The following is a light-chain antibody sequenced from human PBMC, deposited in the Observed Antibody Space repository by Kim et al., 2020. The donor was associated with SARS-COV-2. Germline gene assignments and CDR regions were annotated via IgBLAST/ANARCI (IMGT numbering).Light chain of an antibody. CDR3: QQYNNWPPRYT. Sequence: SPEERATLSCSASQSVSSNLAWYQQKPGQAPRLLIYGASTRATGIPARFSGSGSGTEFTLTISSLQSEDFAVYYCQQYNNWPPRYTFGQGTKLEI. J-gene: IGKJ2*01. CDR1: QSVSSN. V-gene: IGKV3-15*01. CDR2: GAS.